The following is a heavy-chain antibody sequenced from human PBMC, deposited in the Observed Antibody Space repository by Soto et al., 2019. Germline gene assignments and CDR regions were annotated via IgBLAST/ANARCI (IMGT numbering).Heavy chain of an antibody. CDR1: GFTFNDSG. Sequence: GGSLRLSCAASGFTFNDSGIHWVRQASGKGLEWVGRIRSKTNNYATSYAVSVKGRFTISRDDSTAYLQMNSLKIEDTAVYYCTTGLDYWGQGTLVTVSS. CDR2: IRSKTNNYAT. J-gene: IGHJ4*02. CDR3: TTGLDY. D-gene: IGHD1-1*01. V-gene: IGHV3-73*01.